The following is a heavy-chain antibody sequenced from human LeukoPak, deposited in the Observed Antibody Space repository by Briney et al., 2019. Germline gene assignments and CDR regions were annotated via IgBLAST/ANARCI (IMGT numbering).Heavy chain of an antibody. V-gene: IGHV4-34*01. J-gene: IGHJ4*02. CDR3: ARDPTTVTSLPYYFDF. CDR1: GGSFSGYH. CDR2: INDRGRT. D-gene: IGHD4-17*01. Sequence: SETLSLTCAVHGGSFSGYHWNWIRQSPSKGLEWIGEINDRGRTNYNPSLESRVTLSVDTSKKEFSLKLSAVTAADTAVYYCARDPTTVTSLPYYFDFWGQGTLVSVSP.